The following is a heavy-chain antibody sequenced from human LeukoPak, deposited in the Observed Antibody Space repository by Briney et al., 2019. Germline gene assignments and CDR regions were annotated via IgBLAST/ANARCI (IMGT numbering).Heavy chain of an antibody. CDR3: ARIGEAGYYGY. J-gene: IGHJ4*02. V-gene: IGHV3-30*03. CDR1: GFTFSTYG. CDR2: ISYDGGNK. D-gene: IGHD3-22*01. Sequence: PGGSLRLSCAASGFTFSTYGMHWVRQAPGKGLEWVAVISYDGGNKYYADSVKGRFTISRDNSKNTLYLQMNSLSDEDTAVYYCARIGEAGYYGYWGQGTLVTVSS.